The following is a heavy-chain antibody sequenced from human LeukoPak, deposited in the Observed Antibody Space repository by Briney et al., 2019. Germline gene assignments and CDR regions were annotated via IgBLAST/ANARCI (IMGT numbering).Heavy chain of an antibody. CDR2: MNPNSGNT. Sequence: ASVKVSCKASGYTFTSYDINWVRQATGQGLEWMGWMNPNSGNTNYAQKLQGRVTMTTDTSTSTAYMELRSLRSDDTAVYYCARNEGSYYNFWSGFYIWGQGTLVTVSS. CDR1: GYTFTSYD. J-gene: IGHJ4*02. V-gene: IGHV1-18*01. CDR3: ARNEGSYYNFWSGFYI. D-gene: IGHD3-3*01.